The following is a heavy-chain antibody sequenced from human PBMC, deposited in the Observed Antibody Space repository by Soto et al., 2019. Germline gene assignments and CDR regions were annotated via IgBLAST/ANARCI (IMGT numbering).Heavy chain of an antibody. D-gene: IGHD3-22*01. CDR3: ARDRLRYDSSGYYLNWFDP. CDR2: IIPIFGTA. J-gene: IGHJ5*02. CDR1: GGTFSSYA. V-gene: IGHV1-69*13. Sequence: SVKVSCKASGGTFSSYAISWVRQAPGQGLEWMGGIIPIFGTANYAQKFQGRVTITADESTSTAYMELSSLRSEDTAVYYCARDRLRYDSSGYYLNWFDPWGQGTLVTVSS.